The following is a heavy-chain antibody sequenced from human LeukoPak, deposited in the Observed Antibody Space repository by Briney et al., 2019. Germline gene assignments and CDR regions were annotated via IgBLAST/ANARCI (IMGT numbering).Heavy chain of an antibody. CDR1: GYTFTSYA. D-gene: IGHD6-6*01. Sequence: GASVKVSCKASGYTFTSYAISWVRQAPGQGLEWMGGIIPIFGTANYAQKFQGRVTITADESTSTAYMELSSLRSEDTAVYYCARGGSSAPEYYYYYYMDVWGKGTTVTVSS. CDR2: IIPIFGTA. CDR3: ARGGSSAPEYYYYYYMDV. V-gene: IGHV1-69*13. J-gene: IGHJ6*03.